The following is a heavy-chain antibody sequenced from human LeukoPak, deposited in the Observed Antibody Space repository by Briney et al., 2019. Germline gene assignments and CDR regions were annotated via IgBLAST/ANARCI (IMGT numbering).Heavy chain of an antibody. CDR2: INQDGSDK. D-gene: IGHD3-10*01. J-gene: IGHJ6*02. CDR3: AWYGVTHGLDV. Sequence: GGSLRLSCAASGFSLSNYWMSWVRQAPGKGLEWVANINQDGSDKYYVDSVMGRLTISKDNAKNSVYLQMNSLRPEDTAIYYCAWYGVTHGLDVWGQGTTVTVSS. V-gene: IGHV3-7*01. CDR1: GFSLSNYW.